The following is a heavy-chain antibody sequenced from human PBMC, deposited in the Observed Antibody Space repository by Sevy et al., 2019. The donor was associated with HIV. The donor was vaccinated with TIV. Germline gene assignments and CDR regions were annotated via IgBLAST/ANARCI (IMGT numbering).Heavy chain of an antibody. CDR3: AEDMGRSRGSSSYDGYDY. CDR2: ISWNSDNI. J-gene: IGHJ4*02. D-gene: IGHD6-13*01. V-gene: IGHV3-9*01. Sequence: GGSLRLSCAASGFTFENYAMHWVRQAPGKGPEWVSGISWNSDNIGYADSVKGRFTIARDNAKSSLYLQMHSLRPEDAALYYCAEDMGRSRGSSSYDGYDYWGQGTLVTVSS. CDR1: GFTFENYA.